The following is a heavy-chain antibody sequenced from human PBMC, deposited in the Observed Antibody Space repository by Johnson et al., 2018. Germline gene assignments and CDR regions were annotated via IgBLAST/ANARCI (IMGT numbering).Heavy chain of an antibody. Sequence: VQLVESGGGLVQPGGSLRLSCAASGFTFSTYAMSWVRQAPEKGLEWVSAISGTGVGGSGGSAYYADSVKGRCTVSRDNSKNTLYLQMNTMRGGDTAVDYCAREMGVYVSGSHDAFDIWGQGTMVIVSS. V-gene: IGHV3-23*04. D-gene: IGHD3-10*01. CDR3: AREMGVYVSGSHDAFDI. CDR1: GFTFSTYA. CDR2: ISGTGVGGSGGSA. J-gene: IGHJ3*02.